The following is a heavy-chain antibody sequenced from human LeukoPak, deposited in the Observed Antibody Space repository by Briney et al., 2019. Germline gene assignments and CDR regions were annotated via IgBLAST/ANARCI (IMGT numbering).Heavy chain of an antibody. CDR3: ARHERGAENLDY. CDR1: GASISNYY. V-gene: IGHV4-59*08. D-gene: IGHD1-1*01. J-gene: IGHJ4*02. Sequence: PSGTLSLTCTVSGASISNYYWSWIRQPTGKGLECIGYVSYSGRTNHNPSLKSRVTISADTSKNQFSLKLTSVTAADTAVYYCARHERGAENLDYWGQGALVTVSS. CDR2: VSYSGRT.